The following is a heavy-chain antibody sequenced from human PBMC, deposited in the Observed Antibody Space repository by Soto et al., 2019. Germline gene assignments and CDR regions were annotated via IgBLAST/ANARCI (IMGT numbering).Heavy chain of an antibody. CDR3: ARSEYESGDQFDY. D-gene: IGHD3-22*01. CDR1: GFTFSGYA. V-gene: IGHV3-30-3*01. Sequence: QVHLVESGGGVVLPGRSLRLSCAASGFTFSGYAVHWVRQAPGKGLEWVAVISYDGGNKYYADSVKGRFTISRDNSKNTLYLQMNSLRGEDTAVYYCARSEYESGDQFDYWGQGTLVTVSS. CDR2: ISYDGGNK. J-gene: IGHJ4*02.